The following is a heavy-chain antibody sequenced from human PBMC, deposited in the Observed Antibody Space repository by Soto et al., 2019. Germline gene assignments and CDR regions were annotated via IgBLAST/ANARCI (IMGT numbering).Heavy chain of an antibody. CDR1: GYTFTSYY. D-gene: IGHD4-4*01. V-gene: IGHV1-46*01. Sequence: QVQLVQSGAEVKKPGASVKVSCKASGYTFTSYYMHWVRQAPGQGLEWMGIINPSGGSTSYAQKFKGRVTMTRDTDTSTVYMELGSLSSEYTAVYYCAGDDGHLQYSPDWFVPWGEGTLVTVS. CDR2: INPSGGST. J-gene: IGHJ5*02. CDR3: AGDDGHLQYSPDWFVP.